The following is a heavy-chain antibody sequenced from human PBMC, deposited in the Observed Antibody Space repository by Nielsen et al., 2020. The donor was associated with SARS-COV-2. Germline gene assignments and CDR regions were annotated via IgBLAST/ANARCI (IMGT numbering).Heavy chain of an antibody. CDR3: ARHHVLRFLEWPAFGMDV. CDR2: IYPGDSET. CDR1: GHSFSTYW. J-gene: IGHJ6*02. V-gene: IGHV5-51*01. D-gene: IGHD3-3*01. Sequence: GESLKISCKGSGHSFSTYWIGWVRQMPGKGLEWMGIIYPGDSETRYSPSLQGQVTISADKSISTAYLQWSSLKASDTAMYYCARHHVLRFLEWPAFGMDVWGQGTTVTVSS.